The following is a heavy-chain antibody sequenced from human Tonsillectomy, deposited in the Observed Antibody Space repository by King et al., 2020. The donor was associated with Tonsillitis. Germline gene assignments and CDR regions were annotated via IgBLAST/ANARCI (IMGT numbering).Heavy chain of an antibody. V-gene: IGHV1-2*02. CDR1: GYTFTGYH. Sequence: VQLVQSGAEVKKPGASVKVSCKASGYTFTGYHMHWVRQARGQGLEWMGWISPNSGGTNYAQMFQGRVTMTRDTSITTAYMELSGQRSDDTAVYYCAKIGTAYGAFDIWGQGTMVTVSS. CDR2: ISPNSGGT. D-gene: IGHD3-10*01. J-gene: IGHJ3*02. CDR3: AKIGTAYGAFDI.